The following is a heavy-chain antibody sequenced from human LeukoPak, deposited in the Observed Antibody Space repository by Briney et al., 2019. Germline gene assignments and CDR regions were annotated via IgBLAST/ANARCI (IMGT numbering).Heavy chain of an antibody. CDR3: ARPIARSGGITGGYYFDY. CDR1: GYSFTSYW. Sequence: GESLQISCKGSGYSFTSYWIGWVRQMPGKGLEWMGIIYPGDSDTRYSPSFQGQVTISADKSISTAYLQWSSLKASDTAMYYCARPIARSGGITGGYYFDYWGQGTLVTVSS. CDR2: IYPGDSDT. D-gene: IGHD2-15*01. V-gene: IGHV5-51*01. J-gene: IGHJ4*02.